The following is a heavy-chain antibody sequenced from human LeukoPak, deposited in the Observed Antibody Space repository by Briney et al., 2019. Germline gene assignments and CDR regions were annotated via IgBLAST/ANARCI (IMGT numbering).Heavy chain of an antibody. CDR3: ATGLWFGELLGD. CDR1: GYTLTELS. D-gene: IGHD3-10*01. CDR2: FDPEDGET. V-gene: IGHV1-24*01. Sequence: ASVKVSRKVSGYTLTELSMHWVRQAPGKGLEWMGGFDPEDGETIYAQKFQGRVTMTEDTSTDTAYMEPSSLRSEDTAVYYCATGLWFGELLGDWGQGTLVTVSS. J-gene: IGHJ4*02.